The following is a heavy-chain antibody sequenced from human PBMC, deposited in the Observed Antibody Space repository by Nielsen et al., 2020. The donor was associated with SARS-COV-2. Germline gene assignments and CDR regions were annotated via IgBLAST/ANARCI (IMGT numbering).Heavy chain of an antibody. CDR2: ISSSGSTI. Sequence: GESLKISCAASGFTFSSYEMNWVRQAPGKGLEWVSYISSSGSTIYYADSVKGRFTISRDNAKNSLYLQMNSLRAEDTAVYYCARNLLQRFGESGGDFDYWGQGTLVTVSS. D-gene: IGHD3-10*01. CDR3: ARNLLQRFGESGGDFDY. V-gene: IGHV3-48*03. CDR1: GFTFSSYE. J-gene: IGHJ4*02.